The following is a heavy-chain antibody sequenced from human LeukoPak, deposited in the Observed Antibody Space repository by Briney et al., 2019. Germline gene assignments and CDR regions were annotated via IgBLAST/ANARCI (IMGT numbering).Heavy chain of an antibody. Sequence: SETLSLTCAVYGGSFSGYYWSWIRQPPGKGLEWIGYIYYSGSTNYNPSLKSRVTISVDTSKNQFSLKLSSVTAADTAVYYCARDGSGSYYTFDYWGQGTLVTVSS. CDR2: IYYSGST. J-gene: IGHJ4*02. V-gene: IGHV4-59*01. D-gene: IGHD3-10*01. CDR1: GGSFSGYY. CDR3: ARDGSGSYYTFDY.